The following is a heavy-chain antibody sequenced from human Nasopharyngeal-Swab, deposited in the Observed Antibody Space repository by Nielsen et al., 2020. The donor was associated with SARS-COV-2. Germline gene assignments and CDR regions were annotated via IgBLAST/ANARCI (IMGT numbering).Heavy chain of an antibody. CDR1: GFTVSSKY. CDR2: IYSGGST. J-gene: IGHJ3*02. V-gene: IGHV3-53*01. D-gene: IGHD6-19*01. CDR3: ARGQQWLVAGVGAFDI. Sequence: GESLKISCAASGFTVSSKYMSWVRRAPGEGLEWVSVIYSGGSTYYADSVKGRFTISRDNSKNTLYLQMNSLGAEDTAVYYCARGQQWLVAGVGAFDIWGQGTMVTVSS.